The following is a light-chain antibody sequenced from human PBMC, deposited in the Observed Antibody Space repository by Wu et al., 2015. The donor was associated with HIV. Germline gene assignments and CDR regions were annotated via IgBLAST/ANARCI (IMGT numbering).Light chain of an antibody. CDR3: LQYNSYSWT. CDR2: KAS. Sequence: DIQMTQSPSSLSASVGDRVTITCRATQSISAWLAWYQQKPGNAPKLLIYKASNLQSGVPSRFSGSGSGTEFTLTISNLQPDDFATYYCLQYNSYSWTFGQGTKVHIK. CDR1: QSISAW. V-gene: IGKV1-5*03. J-gene: IGKJ1*01.